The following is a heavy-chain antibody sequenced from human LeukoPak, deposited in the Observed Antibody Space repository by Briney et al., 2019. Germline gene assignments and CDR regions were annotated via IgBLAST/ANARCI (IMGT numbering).Heavy chain of an antibody. V-gene: IGHV1-3*01. CDR2: INAGNGNT. D-gene: IGHD6-13*01. Sequence: GAPVKVSCKASGYTFTSYAMHWVRQAPGQRLEWMGWINAGNGNTKYSQKFQGRVTITRDTSASTAYMELSSLRSEDTAVYYCARVLHSSSWIFGDDAFDIWGQGTMVTVSS. J-gene: IGHJ3*02. CDR1: GYTFTSYA. CDR3: ARVLHSSSWIFGDDAFDI.